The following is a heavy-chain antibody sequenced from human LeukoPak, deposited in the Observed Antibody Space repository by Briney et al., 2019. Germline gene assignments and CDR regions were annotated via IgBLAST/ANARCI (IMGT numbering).Heavy chain of an antibody. J-gene: IGHJ3*02. CDR3: ARGRARTDDCGDYFFAFDI. V-gene: IGHV4-34*01. D-gene: IGHD4-17*01. CDR2: INHSGST. Sequence: SETLSLTCAVYGVSFSGYYWSWIRQPPGKGLEWIGEINHSGSTNYNPSLKSRVTISVDTSKNQFSLKLSSVTVADTAVYYCARGRARTDDCGDYFFAFDIWGQGTMVTVSS. CDR1: GVSFSGYY.